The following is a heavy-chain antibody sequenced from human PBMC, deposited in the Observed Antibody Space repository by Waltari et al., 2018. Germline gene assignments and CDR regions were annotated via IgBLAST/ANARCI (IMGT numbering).Heavy chain of an antibody. Sequence: QVQLVESGGGVVQPGRSLRLSWAGSGFTLSSYGMHWVRKAPGKGLEWVAVIWYDGSNKYYADSVKGRFTISRDNSKNTLYLQMNSLRAEDTAMYYCAKDQYYYGSGIPDIWGQGTMVTVSS. CDR2: IWYDGSNK. V-gene: IGHV3-30*18. CDR1: GFTLSSYG. D-gene: IGHD3-10*01. J-gene: IGHJ3*02. CDR3: AKDQYYYGSGIPDI.